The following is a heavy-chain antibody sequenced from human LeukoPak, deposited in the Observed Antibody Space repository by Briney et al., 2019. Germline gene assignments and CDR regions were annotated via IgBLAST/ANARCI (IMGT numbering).Heavy chain of an antibody. V-gene: IGHV4-31*03. CDR2: IYYSGST. CDR3: AREIRLGELLVNDY. Sequence: PSETLSLTCTVSGGSISSVGYYWSWIRQHPGKGLEWIGYIYYSGSTYYNPSLKSRVTISVDTSKNQFSLKLSSVTAADTAVYYCAREIRLGELLVNDYWGQGTLVTVSS. CDR1: GGSISSVGYY. J-gene: IGHJ4*02. D-gene: IGHD3-10*01.